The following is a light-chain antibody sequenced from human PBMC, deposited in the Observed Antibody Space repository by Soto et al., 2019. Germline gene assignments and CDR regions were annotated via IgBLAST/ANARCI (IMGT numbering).Light chain of an antibody. CDR1: QSVSGSY. CDR3: QQYGISRWT. J-gene: IGKJ1*01. Sequence: EIVLTQSPGTLSLSPGERATLSCRASQSVSGSYLAWYQQRPGQAPRLLIYGASSRATGIPDRFSGSGSGTDFTLTITRLEPEEFAVYYCQQYGISRWTFGRGTKVEIK. CDR2: GAS. V-gene: IGKV3-20*01.